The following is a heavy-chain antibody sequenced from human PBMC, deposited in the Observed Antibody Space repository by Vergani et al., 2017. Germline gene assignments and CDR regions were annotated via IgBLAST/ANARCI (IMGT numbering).Heavy chain of an antibody. D-gene: IGHD2-8*01. CDR2: INSRGTKT. V-gene: IGHV3-7*03. CDR3: ARAGVRAGFDF. Sequence: EVQLMESGGGWAQPGGSLRLSCAASGFIFSDYWMTWVRKAPGKGLEWVANINSRGTKTDYMPSLGARFSISRDNTQRSLHLQMYNLRVEDTAIYYCARAGVRAGFDFWGQGTLVTVSS. CDR1: GFIFSDYW. J-gene: IGHJ4*02.